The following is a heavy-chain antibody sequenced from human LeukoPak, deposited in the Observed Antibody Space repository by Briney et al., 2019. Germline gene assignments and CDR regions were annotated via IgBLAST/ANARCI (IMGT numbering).Heavy chain of an antibody. CDR1: GFTFSSYS. Sequence: GGSLRLSCAASGFTFSSYSMNWVRQAPGKGLEWVSSISSSGTYVYYADSVKGRFTISRDNAKNSLSLQMNSLKSDDTAVYYCTTGDCSGGSCSSVLVWGQGTLVTVSS. J-gene: IGHJ4*02. CDR2: ISSSGTYV. V-gene: IGHV3-21*03. CDR3: TTGDCSGGSCSSVLV. D-gene: IGHD2-15*01.